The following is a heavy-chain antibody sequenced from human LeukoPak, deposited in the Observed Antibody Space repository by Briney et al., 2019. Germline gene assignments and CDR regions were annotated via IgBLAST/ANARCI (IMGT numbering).Heavy chain of an antibody. CDR3: ARAPKVSEYYYYYYMDV. J-gene: IGHJ6*03. CDR1: GYTFTSYG. V-gene: IGHV1-18*01. D-gene: IGHD2-8*01. CDR2: ISAYNGNT. Sequence: ASAKVSCKASGYTFTSYGISWVRQAPGQGLEWMGWISAYNGNTNYAQKLQGRVTMTTDTSISTAYMELSSLRSEDTAVYYCARAPKVSEYYYYYYMDVWGKGTTVTVSS.